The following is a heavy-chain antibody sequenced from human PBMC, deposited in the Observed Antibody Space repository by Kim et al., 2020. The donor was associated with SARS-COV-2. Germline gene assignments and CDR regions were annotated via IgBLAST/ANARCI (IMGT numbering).Heavy chain of an antibody. CDR3: ARDSYDILTGGSYY. D-gene: IGHD3-9*01. CDR1: GFTFSSYS. Sequence: VGSLRLSCAASGFTFSSYSMNWVRQAPGKGLEWVSSISSSSSYIYYADSVKGRFTISRDNAKNSLYLQMNSLRAEDTAVYYCARDSYDILTGGSYYWGQGTLVTVSS. CDR2: ISSSSSYI. J-gene: IGHJ4*02. V-gene: IGHV3-21*01.